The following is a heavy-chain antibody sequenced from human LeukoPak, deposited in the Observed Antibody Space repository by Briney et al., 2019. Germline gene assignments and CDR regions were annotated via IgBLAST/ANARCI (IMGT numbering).Heavy chain of an antibody. CDR3: ARDFADGPLD. Sequence: GRSLRLSCAASGFTFSSYAMHWVRQAPGKGPEWVAVISYDGSNKYYADSVKGRFTISRDNSKNTLYLQMNSLRAEDTAVYYCARDFADGPLDWGQGTLVTVSS. J-gene: IGHJ4*02. CDR1: GFTFSSYA. CDR2: ISYDGSNK. V-gene: IGHV3-30*04.